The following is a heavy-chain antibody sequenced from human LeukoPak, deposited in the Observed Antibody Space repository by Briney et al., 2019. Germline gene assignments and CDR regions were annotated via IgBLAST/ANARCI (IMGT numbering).Heavy chain of an antibody. V-gene: IGHV3-64*01. D-gene: IGHD1-7*01. CDR2: ISGSGGTT. CDR1: GFTFSNYA. CDR3: ARSTGNYTFDY. J-gene: IGHJ4*02. Sequence: GGSLRLSCAAFGFTFSNYAMHWVRQPPGKGLEYVSSISGSGGTTYYAHSVKGRFTISRDNSKNTLYLQMGSLRTEDMAVYYCARSTGNYTFDYWGQGTLVTVSS.